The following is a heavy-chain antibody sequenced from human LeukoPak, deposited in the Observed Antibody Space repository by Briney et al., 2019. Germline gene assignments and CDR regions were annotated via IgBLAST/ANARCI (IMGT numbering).Heavy chain of an antibody. CDR2: IYYSGST. Sequence: SQTLSLTCTVSGGSISSGGYYWSWIRQHPGKGLEWIGYIYYSGSTYYNPSLKSRVTISVDTSKNQFSLKLSSVTAADTAVYYCARDWEQWLVKYFDYWGQGTLVTVSS. CDR1: GGSISSGGYY. J-gene: IGHJ4*02. CDR3: ARDWEQWLVKYFDY. D-gene: IGHD6-19*01. V-gene: IGHV4-31*03.